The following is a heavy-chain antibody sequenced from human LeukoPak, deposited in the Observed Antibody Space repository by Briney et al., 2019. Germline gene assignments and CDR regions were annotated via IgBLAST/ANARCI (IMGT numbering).Heavy chain of an antibody. J-gene: IGHJ5*02. CDR3: ARDAHCTGIACYSPYNWFDP. D-gene: IGHD2-15*01. V-gene: IGHV4-39*07. CDR1: GGSISSSSYY. CDR2: IYFSGTT. Sequence: SETLSLTCTVSGGSISSSSYYWGWIRQPPGKGREWIGSIYFSGTTYYNPSLQSRVTISVDTAKNHFSLKLSSVTAADTATYYCARDAHCTGIACYSPYNWFDPWGQGTLVTVSS.